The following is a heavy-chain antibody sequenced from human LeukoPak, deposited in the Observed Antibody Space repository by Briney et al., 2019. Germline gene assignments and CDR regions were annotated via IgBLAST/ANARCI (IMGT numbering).Heavy chain of an antibody. CDR3: AAHRYSGIHPYYFTY. D-gene: IGHD1-26*01. J-gene: IGHJ4*02. CDR2: ISGSGGST. CDR1: GFTFTDYS. Sequence: GGSLRLSCVASGFTFTDYSMIWVRQAPGKGLEWVSAISGSGGSTYYADSMQGRFTISRDNSKNTVYLQMNSLRVEDTALYYCAAHRYSGIHPYYFTYWGQGALVTVSS. V-gene: IGHV3-23*01.